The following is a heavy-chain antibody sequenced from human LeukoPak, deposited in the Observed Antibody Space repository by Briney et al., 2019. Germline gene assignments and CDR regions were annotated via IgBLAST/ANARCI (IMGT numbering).Heavy chain of an antibody. J-gene: IGHJ5*02. CDR1: GFTVSSNY. CDR3: ASFVAAAGYNWFDL. Sequence: PGGSRRLSCAASGFTVSSNYMSWVRQAPGKGLEWVSVIYSGGSTYYADSVKGRFTIYRDNSKNTLYLQMNSLRAEDTAVYYCASFVAAAGYNWFDLWGQGTLVAVSS. D-gene: IGHD6-13*01. V-gene: IGHV3-53*01. CDR2: IYSGGST.